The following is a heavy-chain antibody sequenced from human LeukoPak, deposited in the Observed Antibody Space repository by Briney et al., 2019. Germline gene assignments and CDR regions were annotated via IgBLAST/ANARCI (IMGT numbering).Heavy chain of an antibody. J-gene: IGHJ4*02. CDR2: IYPRDSDP. CDR1: GYTFTHQW. D-gene: IGHD5-18*01. Sequence: GESLKISCKASGYTFTHQWIAWVRQKSGSGLEWMGIIYPRDSDPRYSPSFRGQVPISADKPLATAYLQRSSLKTSDTAMYYCARLYSSPGHFDYWAQGTLVTVSS. V-gene: IGHV5-51*01. CDR3: ARLYSSPGHFDY.